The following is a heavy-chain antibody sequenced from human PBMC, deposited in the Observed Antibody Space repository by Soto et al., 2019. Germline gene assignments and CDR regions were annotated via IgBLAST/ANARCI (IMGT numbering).Heavy chain of an antibody. J-gene: IGHJ4*02. CDR1: GFTFSSYA. Sequence: EVQLLESGGGLVQPGGSLRLSCAASGFTFSSYAMSWVRQAPGKGLEWVSAISGSGGSTYYADSVKGRFTISRDNSKNPLYLQMNSLRAEDTAVYYCATGHREDDYYDSSGYYVFDYWGQGTLVTVSS. CDR3: ATGHREDDYYDSSGYYVFDY. V-gene: IGHV3-23*01. D-gene: IGHD3-22*01. CDR2: ISGSGGST.